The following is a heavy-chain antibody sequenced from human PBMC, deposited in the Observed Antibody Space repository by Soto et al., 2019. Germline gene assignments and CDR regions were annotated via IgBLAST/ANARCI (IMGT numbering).Heavy chain of an antibody. Sequence: SVKVSCKASGGTFSSYAISWVRQAPGQGLEWMGGIIPIFGTANYAQKFQGRVTITADESTSTAYMELSSLRSEDTAVYYCARRHCSSASCYTHPYYYYYGMDVWGQGTTVTVSS. CDR1: GGTFSSYA. CDR2: IIPIFGTA. V-gene: IGHV1-69*13. D-gene: IGHD2-2*01. J-gene: IGHJ6*02. CDR3: ARRHCSSASCYTHPYYYYYGMDV.